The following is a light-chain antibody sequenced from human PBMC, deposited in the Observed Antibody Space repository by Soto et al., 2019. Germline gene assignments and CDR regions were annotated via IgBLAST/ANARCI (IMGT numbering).Light chain of an antibody. CDR3: QQRSSRPRT. V-gene: IGKV3-11*01. J-gene: IGKJ2*01. CDR2: DAS. Sequence: EIVLTQSPATLSLSPGERATLSCRASQSVSSYLAWYQQKPGQAPRLLIYDASNRATDIPARFSGSGSGTNFTLTISSLEPGDFAVYYCQQRSSRPRTFGQGTKLEIK. CDR1: QSVSSY.